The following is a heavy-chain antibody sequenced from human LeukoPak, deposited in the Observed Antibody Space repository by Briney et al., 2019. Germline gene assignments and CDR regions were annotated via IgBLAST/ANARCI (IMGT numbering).Heavy chain of an antibody. Sequence: GGSLRLSCAGSGFTFSIHAMSWVRQAPGKGLEWVSNICGGDTYYADSVKGRFTISRDYSQSTVHLQMNSLRADDTAVYYCAKDWIPYNRVFDCFDFWGQGTLVTVSS. D-gene: IGHD1-1*01. CDR2: ICGGDT. CDR3: AKDWIPYNRVFDCFDF. V-gene: IGHV3-23*01. CDR1: GFTFSIHA. J-gene: IGHJ4*02.